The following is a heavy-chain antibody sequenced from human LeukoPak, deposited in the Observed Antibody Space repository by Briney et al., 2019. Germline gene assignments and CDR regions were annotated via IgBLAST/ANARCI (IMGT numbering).Heavy chain of an antibody. CDR2: IKQDGSEK. J-gene: IGHJ1*01. CDR1: GFTFSSYW. CDR3: ARVGVYDYVWGSPEYFQH. D-gene: IGHD3-16*01. V-gene: IGHV3-7*01. Sequence: GGSLRLSCAASGFTFSSYWMSWVRQAPGKGLEWVANIKQDGSEKYYVDSVKGRFTISRDNAKNSLYLQMNSLRAEDTAVYYCARVGVYDYVWGSPEYFQHWGQGTLVTVSS.